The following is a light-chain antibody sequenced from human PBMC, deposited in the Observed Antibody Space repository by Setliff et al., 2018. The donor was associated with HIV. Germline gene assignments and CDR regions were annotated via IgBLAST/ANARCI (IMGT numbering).Light chain of an antibody. J-gene: IGLJ2*01. CDR1: NSNIGSNT. V-gene: IGLV1-44*01. Sequence: ALTQPPSASGSPGQRVTISCSGSNSNIGSNTVHWYQHLPGAAPKVLIQRNDQRPSGVPGRFSGSKSGTSASLAISGLQSEDEADYSCAAWDDSLNGVVFGGGTK. CDR3: AAWDDSLNGVV. CDR2: RND.